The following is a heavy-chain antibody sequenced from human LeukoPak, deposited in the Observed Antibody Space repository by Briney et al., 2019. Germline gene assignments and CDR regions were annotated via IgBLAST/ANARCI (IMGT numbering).Heavy chain of an antibody. Sequence: ASVKVSCKASGYTFTGYYMHWVRQAPGQGLEWMGWINPNSGGTNYAQKFQGRVSMTRDTSISTAYMELSRLRSDDTAVYYCARFNYGSGSYFKDYWGEGSLVTVSS. CDR3: ARFNYGSGSYFKDY. J-gene: IGHJ4*02. CDR2: INPNSGGT. D-gene: IGHD3-10*01. CDR1: GYTFTGYY. V-gene: IGHV1-2*02.